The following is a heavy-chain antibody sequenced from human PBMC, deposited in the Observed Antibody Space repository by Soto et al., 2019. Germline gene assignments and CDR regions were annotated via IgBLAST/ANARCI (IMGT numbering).Heavy chain of an antibody. CDR1: GGSISSGDYY. CDR2: IYYSGST. D-gene: IGHD2-2*01. J-gene: IGHJ6*02. Sequence: VSGGSISSGDYYWSWIRQPPGKGLGGVGYIYYSGSTYYNPSLKSRVIISVDTSKNHFSLKLSSVTAADTAVYYCARLHGYCISTSCYGYYGMDVWGQGTTVTVSS. V-gene: IGHV4-30-4*01. CDR3: ARLHGYCISTSCYGYYGMDV.